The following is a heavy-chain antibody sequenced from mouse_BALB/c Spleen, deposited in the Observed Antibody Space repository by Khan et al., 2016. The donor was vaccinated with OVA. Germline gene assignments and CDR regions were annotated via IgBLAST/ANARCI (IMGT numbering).Heavy chain of an antibody. V-gene: IGHV1-4*01. CDR2: INPSNGYT. Sequence: QVQLKQSGAELARPGASVKMSCKASGYTFTSYTIHWIKLRPGQGLEWIGYINPSNGYTNYNQKFKDKATLTADKSSTTAYMQLSSLTSDDSAVYNCGRDVAYHRNDGWFAYWGQGTLVTVSA. CDR3: GRDVAYHRNDGWFAY. D-gene: IGHD2-14*01. CDR1: GYTFTSYT. J-gene: IGHJ3*01.